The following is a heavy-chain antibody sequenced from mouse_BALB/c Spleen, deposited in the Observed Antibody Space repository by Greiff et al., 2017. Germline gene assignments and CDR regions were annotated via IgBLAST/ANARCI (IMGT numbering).Heavy chain of an antibody. CDR3: ARSLGNSAWFAY. Sequence: EVQLVESGGGLVQPGGSRKLSCAASGFTFSSFGMHWVRQAPEKGLEWVAYISSGSSTIYYADTVKGRFTISRDNPKNTLFLQMTSLRSEDTAMYYCARSLGNSAWFAYWGQGTLVTVSA. CDR1: GFTFSSFG. CDR2: ISSGSSTI. D-gene: IGHD2-1*01. J-gene: IGHJ3*01. V-gene: IGHV5-17*02.